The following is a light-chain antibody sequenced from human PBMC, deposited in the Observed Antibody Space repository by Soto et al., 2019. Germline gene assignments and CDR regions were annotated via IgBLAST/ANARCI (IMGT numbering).Light chain of an antibody. J-gene: IGKJ2*01. CDR2: GAS. CDR3: QQYGSSPYT. Sequence: EIVLTQSPGTLSLSPGERATLSCRASQSVSSSYLAWYQQKPGQAPRLLIYGASSRATGIPDRFSGSGSGTDLTLTISRLEPEDFAGYYCQQYGSSPYTFGQGTKLEIK. V-gene: IGKV3-20*01. CDR1: QSVSSSY.